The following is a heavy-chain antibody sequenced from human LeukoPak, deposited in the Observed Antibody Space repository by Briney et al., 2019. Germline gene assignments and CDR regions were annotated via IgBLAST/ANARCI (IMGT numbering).Heavy chain of an antibody. CDR2: IYYSGST. CDR3: ARVGNLWFGEFYFDY. J-gene: IGHJ4*02. CDR1: GGSISSYY. Sequence: SETLSLTRTVSGGSISSYYWSWIRQPPGKGLEWIGYIYYSGSTNYNPSLKSRVTISVDTSKNQFSLKLSSVTAADTAVYYCARVGNLWFGEFYFDYWGQGTLVTVSS. D-gene: IGHD3-10*01. V-gene: IGHV4-59*01.